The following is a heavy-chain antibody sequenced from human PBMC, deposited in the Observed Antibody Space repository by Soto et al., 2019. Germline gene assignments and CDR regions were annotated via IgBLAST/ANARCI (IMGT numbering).Heavy chain of an antibody. CDR3: ARFKYSTSARYLHH. CDR2: IYPSASST. Sequence: GKDLKVSCESSGYTSAHYWIGWERQVLAKGLVWLTVIYPSASSTIYSPSLQGQVTISTDKSINNAYLQLTSMKASDTAIYYCARFKYSTSARYLHHWGQGTPVPVSS. J-gene: IGHJ1*01. D-gene: IGHD6-6*01. V-gene: IGHV5-51*01. CDR1: GYTSAHYW.